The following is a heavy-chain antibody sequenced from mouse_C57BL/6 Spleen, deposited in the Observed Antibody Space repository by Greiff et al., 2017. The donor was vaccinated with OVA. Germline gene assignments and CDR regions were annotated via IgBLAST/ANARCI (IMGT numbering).Heavy chain of an antibody. Sequence: DVKLQESGAELVRPGASVKLSCTASGFNIKDYYMHWVKQRPEQGLEWIGRIDPEDGDTEYAPKFQGKATMTADTSSNTAYLQLSSLTSEDTAVYYCTTTVPYGNYPAWFAYWGQGTLVTVSA. J-gene: IGHJ3*01. CDR3: TTTVPYGNYPAWFAY. D-gene: IGHD2-1*01. V-gene: IGHV14-1*01. CDR1: GFNIKDYY. CDR2: IDPEDGDT.